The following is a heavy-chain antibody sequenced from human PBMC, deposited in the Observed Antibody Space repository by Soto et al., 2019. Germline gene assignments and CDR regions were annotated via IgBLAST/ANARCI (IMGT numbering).Heavy chain of an antibody. V-gene: IGHV1-69*01. D-gene: IGHD1-1*01. J-gene: IGHJ4*02. CDR2: IIPRFGTT. Sequence: QVQLVQSGAEVKKPGSSVRVSCKASGDTFSRYTVNWVRQAPRQGLEWMGGIIPRFGTTNYAPTLQGRVTITADESTNTVYMELSSLRSKDTALYFCARGRGLYNSGRSQLDYWGQGTLLTVSS. CDR3: ARGRGLYNSGRSQLDY. CDR1: GDTFSRYT.